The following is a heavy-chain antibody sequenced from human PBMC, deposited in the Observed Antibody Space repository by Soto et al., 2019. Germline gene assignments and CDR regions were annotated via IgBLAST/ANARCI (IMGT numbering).Heavy chain of an antibody. CDR2: IIPIFGTA. Sequence: SVKVSCKASGGTFSSYAISWVRQAPGQGLEWMGGIIPIFGTANYAQKFQGRVTITADESTSTAYMELSSLRSEDTAVYYCATMYNWNNLSWFDPWGQGTLVTVSS. CDR1: GGTFSSYA. J-gene: IGHJ5*02. V-gene: IGHV1-69*13. CDR3: ATMYNWNNLSWFDP. D-gene: IGHD1-20*01.